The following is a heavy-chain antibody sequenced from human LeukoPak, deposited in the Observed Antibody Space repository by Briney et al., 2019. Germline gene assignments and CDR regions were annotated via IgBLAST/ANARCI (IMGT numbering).Heavy chain of an antibody. Sequence: PSETLSLTCTVSGGSISSGGYYWSWIRQHPGKGLEWIGYIYYSGSTYYNPSLKSRVTISVDTSKNQFSLELSSVTAADTAVYYCAASGYDWGASFDYWGQGTLVTVSS. V-gene: IGHV4-31*03. D-gene: IGHD5-12*01. J-gene: IGHJ4*02. CDR1: GGSISSGGYY. CDR2: IYYSGST. CDR3: AASGYDWGASFDY.